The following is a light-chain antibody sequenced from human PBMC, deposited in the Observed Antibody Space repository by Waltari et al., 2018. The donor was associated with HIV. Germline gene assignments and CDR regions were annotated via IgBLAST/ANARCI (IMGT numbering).Light chain of an antibody. J-gene: IGLJ3*02. Sequence: QSVLTQPPSVSGAPGQTVTISCTGSSSNIGARAHFDVHWYQQLPGTAPKLLIYGNNNRPSGFPDRFSGSKFGASASLAITGLQAEDEADYYCQSYDTRLSGSVFGGGTKLTVL. CDR2: GNN. CDR1: SSNIGARAHFD. CDR3: QSYDTRLSGSV. V-gene: IGLV1-40*01.